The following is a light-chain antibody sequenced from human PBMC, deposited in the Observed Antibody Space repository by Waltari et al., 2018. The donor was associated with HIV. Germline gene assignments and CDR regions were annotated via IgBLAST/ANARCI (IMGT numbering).Light chain of an antibody. CDR3: QSYDSSLSAV. V-gene: IGLV1-40*01. CDR2: GNR. CDR1: SSNIGAGYD. Sequence: QSVLTQPPSVSGAPGQRVTISCTGSSSNIGAGYDVPWYQQLPGDAPKLRIYGNRNRPSGVPDRFSGSKAGTSASLAITGLQAEYEADYYCQSYDSSLSAVFGGGTKLTVL. J-gene: IGLJ3*02.